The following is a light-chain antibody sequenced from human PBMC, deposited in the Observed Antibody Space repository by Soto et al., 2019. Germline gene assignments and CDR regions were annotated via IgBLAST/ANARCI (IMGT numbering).Light chain of an antibody. Sequence: EIVMTQSPGTLSVSPRERATLSCRASQSISSNLAWYQQKPGQAPRLLIYAASTRATDIPARFSGSVSGTECTLTIDSLQSEDFAVYYCQQYDKWPITFGQGTQLEVK. CDR3: QQYDKWPIT. V-gene: IGKV3-15*01. CDR2: AAS. J-gene: IGKJ5*01. CDR1: QSISSN.